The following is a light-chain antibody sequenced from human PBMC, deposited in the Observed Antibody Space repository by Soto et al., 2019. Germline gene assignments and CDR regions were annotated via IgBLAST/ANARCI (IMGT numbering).Light chain of an antibody. V-gene: IGKV1-39*01. J-gene: IGKJ2*01. Sequence: DIQLTQSPSSLSASVGDRVTISCRASQSMSDSLNWYQQKSGKAPKLLIYSGSTLEIGVQSRFSGSGSGTDFTLTISSLQPEDFGTYFCQQSYSNSYTFGQGTTLEIK. CDR1: QSMSDS. CDR2: SGS. CDR3: QQSYSNSYT.